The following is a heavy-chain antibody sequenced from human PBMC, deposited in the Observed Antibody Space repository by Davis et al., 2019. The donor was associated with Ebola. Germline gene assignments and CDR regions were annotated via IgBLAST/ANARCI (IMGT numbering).Heavy chain of an antibody. D-gene: IGHD1-26*01. Sequence: SGPTLVKPTQTLTLTCSLSGFSLSTSGMSVSWIRQPPGKGLEWIGSIYYSGSTYYNPSLKSRVTISVDTSKNQFSLKLSSVTAADTAVYYCARHVAPRWELRTLYYFDYWGQGTLVTVSS. CDR2: IYYSGST. V-gene: IGHV4-39*01. CDR3: ARHVAPRWELRTLYYFDY. CDR1: GFSLSTSGMS. J-gene: IGHJ4*02.